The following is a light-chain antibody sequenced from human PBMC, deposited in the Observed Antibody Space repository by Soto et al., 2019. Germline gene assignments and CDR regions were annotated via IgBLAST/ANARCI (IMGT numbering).Light chain of an antibody. Sequence: QSALSPSVSVSGSSGQSITISCTGHSRDVGSYNLVSWYQQHPGKAPKLMIYGVTKRPSGVSNRFSGSKSGNTASLTISGLQAEDEADYYCCSSARSVNWVFGGGTKLTVL. CDR2: GVT. J-gene: IGLJ3*02. CDR1: SRDVGSYNL. V-gene: IGLV2-23*02. CDR3: CSSARSVNWV.